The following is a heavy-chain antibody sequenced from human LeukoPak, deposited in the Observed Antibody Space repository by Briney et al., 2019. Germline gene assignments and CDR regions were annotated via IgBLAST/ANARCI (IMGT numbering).Heavy chain of an antibody. J-gene: IGHJ3*02. V-gene: IGHV4-39*01. CDR1: GGSISSSSYY. CDR2: IYYSGST. D-gene: IGHD4-23*01. CDR3: ARPDYGGNSGAFDI. Sequence: SETLSLTCTVSGGSISSSSYYWGWIRQPPGKGLEWIGSIYYSGSTYYNPSLKSRVTISVDTSKNQFSLKLSSVTAADTAVYYCARPDYGGNSGAFDIWGQGTMVTVSS.